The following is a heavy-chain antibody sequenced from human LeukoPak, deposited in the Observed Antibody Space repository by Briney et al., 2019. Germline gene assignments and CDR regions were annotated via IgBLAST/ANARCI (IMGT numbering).Heavy chain of an antibody. V-gene: IGHV3-21*04. CDR3: AKEVGSGWWDY. J-gene: IGHJ4*02. Sequence: PGGSLRLSCAASGFTFSSYSMKWVRQAPGKGLEWVSSISSSSSYIYYADSVKGRFTISRDNSKNTLYLQMNSLRAEDPAVYYCAKEVGSGWWDYWGQGTLVTVSS. D-gene: IGHD6-19*01. CDR1: GFTFSSYS. CDR2: ISSSSSYI.